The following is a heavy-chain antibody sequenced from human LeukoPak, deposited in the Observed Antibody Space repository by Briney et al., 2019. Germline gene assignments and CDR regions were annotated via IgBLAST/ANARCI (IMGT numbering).Heavy chain of an antibody. Sequence: ASVKVSCKAYGYTFTSRYIHWVRQAPGEGLEWMGVINPSGGSISYAQNFQGRVTMTRDTSTSTVYMELSSLRSEDTVVYYCAREGLQGDFDYWGQGTLVTVSS. CDR3: AREGLQGDFDY. J-gene: IGHJ4*02. D-gene: IGHD3-16*01. CDR1: GYTFTSRY. CDR2: INPSGGSI. V-gene: IGHV1-46*01.